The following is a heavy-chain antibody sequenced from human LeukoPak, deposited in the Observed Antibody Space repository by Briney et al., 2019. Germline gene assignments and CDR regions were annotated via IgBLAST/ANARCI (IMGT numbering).Heavy chain of an antibody. CDR3: ARDGSGTENDY. V-gene: IGHV4-59*01. CDR2: IYYSGST. D-gene: IGHD3-10*01. CDR1: DGSISTYY. J-gene: IGHJ4*02. Sequence: SETLSLTCTVSDGSISTYYWTWIRQPPGKGLEWIGYIYYSGSTNYNPSLKSRVTISVDTSKNQFSLKLSSVTAADTAVYYCARDGSGTENDYWGQGTLVTVSS.